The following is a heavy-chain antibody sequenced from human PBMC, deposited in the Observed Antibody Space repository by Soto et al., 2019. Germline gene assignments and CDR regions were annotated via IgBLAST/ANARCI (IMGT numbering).Heavy chain of an antibody. J-gene: IGHJ2*01. CDR1: GFTFSSYG. V-gene: IGHV3-33*01. CDR2: IWYDGSNK. Sequence: QVQLVESGGGVVQPGRSLRLSCAASGFTFSSYGMHXXXXXXXXXXXXXAVIWYDGSNKYYADSVKGRFTISRDNSKXXXXXXXXXXXXXXXXXXXXXXXXXXXXXXXXXXDLWGRGTLVTVSS. CDR3: XXXXXXXXXXXXXXDL.